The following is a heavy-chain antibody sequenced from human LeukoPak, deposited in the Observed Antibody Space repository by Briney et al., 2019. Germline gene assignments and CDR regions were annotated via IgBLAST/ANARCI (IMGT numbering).Heavy chain of an antibody. V-gene: IGHV3-23*01. Sequence: PGGSLRLSCAASGFTFSSYAMSWVRQAPGKGLEWVSAISGSGGSTYYADSVKGRSTISRDNSKNTLYLQMNSLRAEDTAVYYCATTFSGEYSSSWYPFWGQGTLVTVSS. D-gene: IGHD6-13*01. J-gene: IGHJ4*02. CDR2: ISGSGGST. CDR1: GFTFSSYA. CDR3: ATTFSGEYSSSWYPF.